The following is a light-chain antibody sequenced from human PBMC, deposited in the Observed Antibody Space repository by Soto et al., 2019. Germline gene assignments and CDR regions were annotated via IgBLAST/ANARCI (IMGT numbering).Light chain of an antibody. J-gene: IGKJ4*01. Sequence: EIVLTQSPGTLSLSPGERATLSCRASQSVSSSYLAWYQQKPGKAPRLLTNGASSRATGIPDRFSGSGSGTDFTLTISRLEPEDFAVYYCQQYGSSPFAFGGGTKVEIQ. CDR1: QSVSSSY. CDR3: QQYGSSPFA. CDR2: GAS. V-gene: IGKV3-20*01.